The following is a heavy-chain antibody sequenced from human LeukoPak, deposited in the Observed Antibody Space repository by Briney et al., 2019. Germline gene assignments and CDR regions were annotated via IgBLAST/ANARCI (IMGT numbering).Heavy chain of an antibody. CDR2: ISGSGGST. V-gene: IGHV3-23*01. CDR3: AKDHEQWLVRGYFDY. D-gene: IGHD6-19*01. J-gene: IGHJ4*02. Sequence: GGSLRLSCAASGFTFSSYAMSWVRQAPGKGLEWVSAISGSGGSTYYADSVKGRFTISRDNSENTLYLQMNSLRAEDTAVYYCAKDHEQWLVRGYFDYWGQGTLVTVSS. CDR1: GFTFSSYA.